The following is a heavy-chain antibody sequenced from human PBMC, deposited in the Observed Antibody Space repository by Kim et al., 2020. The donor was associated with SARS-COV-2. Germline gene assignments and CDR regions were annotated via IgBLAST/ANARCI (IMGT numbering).Heavy chain of an antibody. V-gene: IGHV4-34*01. CDR2: INHSGST. D-gene: IGHD3-10*01. CDR3: ARVGSMVLGSVDTYYYGSGSWDFDY. Sequence: SETLSLTCAVYGGSFSGYYWSWIRQPPGKGLEWIGEINHSGSTNYNPSLKSRVTISVDTSKNQFSLKLSSVTAADTAVYYCARVGSMVLGSVDTYYYGSGSWDFDYWGQGTLVTVSS. CDR1: GGSFSGYY. J-gene: IGHJ4*01.